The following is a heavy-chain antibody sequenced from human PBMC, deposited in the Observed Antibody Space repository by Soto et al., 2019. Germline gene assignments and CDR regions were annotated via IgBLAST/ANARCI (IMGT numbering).Heavy chain of an antibody. CDR1: GYTFTGYY. J-gene: IGHJ6*02. CDR3: ARDRLPDKRDYYYGMDV. CDR2: INPNSGGT. D-gene: IGHD6-25*01. Sequence: QVQLVQSGAEVKKPGASVKVSCKASGYTFTGYYMHWVRQAPGQGLEWMGWINPNSGGTNYAQKFQDWVTMTRDTSISTAYMGLSRLRSDDTAVYYCARDRLPDKRDYYYGMDVWGQGTTVTVSS. V-gene: IGHV1-2*04.